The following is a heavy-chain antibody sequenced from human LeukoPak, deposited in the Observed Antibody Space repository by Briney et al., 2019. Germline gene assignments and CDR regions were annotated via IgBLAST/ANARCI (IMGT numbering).Heavy chain of an antibody. D-gene: IGHD6-13*01. V-gene: IGHV6-1*01. CDR3: AREGEIAGYSSSWYWFDP. J-gene: IGHJ5*02. Sequence: SQTLSLTCAISGDSVSSNSAAWNWIRQSPSRGLEWLGRTYYRSKWYNDYAVSVKSRITINPDTSKNQFSPQLNSVTPEDTAVYYCAREGEIAGYSSSWYWFDPWGQGTLVTVSS. CDR1: GDSVSSNSAA. CDR2: TYYRSKWYN.